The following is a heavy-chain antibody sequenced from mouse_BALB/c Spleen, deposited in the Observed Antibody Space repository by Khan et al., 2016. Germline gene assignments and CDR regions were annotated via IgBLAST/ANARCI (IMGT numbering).Heavy chain of an antibody. CDR3: VRQNWDWYFDV. CDR1: GFTFNTYA. J-gene: IGHJ1*01. V-gene: IGHV10-1*02. Sequence: EVKLEESGGGLVQPKGSLKLSCAAAGFTFNTYAMNWVRQAPGKGLEWVARMRSKSYNYATNYADSVKDRFTISRDDSQSMLYLQMNNLKTEDTGMSYCVRQNWDWYFDVWGAGTTVTVSS. CDR2: MRSKSYNYAT.